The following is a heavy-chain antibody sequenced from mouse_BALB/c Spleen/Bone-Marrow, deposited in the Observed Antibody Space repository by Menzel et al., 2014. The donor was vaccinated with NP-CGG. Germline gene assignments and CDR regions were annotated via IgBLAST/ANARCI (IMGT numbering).Heavy chain of an antibody. Sequence: EVKLVESGGGLVQPGGSLKLSCAASGFDFSRYWMTWVRQAPGKGLEWIGEIYPDSSTINYTPSLKDKFIISRDNAKNTLFLQMNKLRSEDTALFYCAGRGYVNSWYFDVWGAGTTVTVSS. CDR3: AGRGYVNSWYFDV. CDR1: GFDFSRYW. CDR2: IYPDSSTI. V-gene: IGHV4-1*02. D-gene: IGHD2-1*01. J-gene: IGHJ1*01.